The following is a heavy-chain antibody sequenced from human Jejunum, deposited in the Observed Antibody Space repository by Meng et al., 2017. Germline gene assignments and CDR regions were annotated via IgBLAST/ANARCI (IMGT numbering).Heavy chain of an antibody. CDR1: GGSPSGFY. CDR2: IHPSGST. J-gene: IGHJ4*02. V-gene: IGHV4-34*01. Sequence: QVQLQPWGAGLLKPSETLSLTCAVYGGSPSGFYLSWIRQPPGKGLEWIGEIHPSGSTDYNPSLKSRLTISLDTSKNQFSLSLNSATAADTGIYYCTRGTDRAKSSDYWGQGTLVTVSS. CDR3: TRGTDRAKSSDY. D-gene: IGHD1-14*01.